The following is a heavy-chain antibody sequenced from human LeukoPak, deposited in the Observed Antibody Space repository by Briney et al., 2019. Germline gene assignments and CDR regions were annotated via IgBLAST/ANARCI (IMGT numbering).Heavy chain of an antibody. V-gene: IGHV7-4-1*02. CDR3: ARVLTEYLPAYYYYGMDV. CDR1: GYTFTRYA. D-gene: IGHD2-15*01. Sequence: ASVKVSCKASGYTFTRYAMNWVRQAPGQGLEWMGWINTNTGNPTYAQGFTGRFVFSLDTSVSTAYLQISSLKAEDTAVYYCARVLTEYLPAYYYYGMDVWGQGTTVTVSS. CDR2: INTNTGNP. J-gene: IGHJ6*02.